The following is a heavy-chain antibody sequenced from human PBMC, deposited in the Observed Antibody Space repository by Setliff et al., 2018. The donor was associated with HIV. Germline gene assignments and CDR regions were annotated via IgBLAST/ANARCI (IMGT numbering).Heavy chain of an antibody. CDR2: IKQDGSEK. CDR3: ARDAAAPAAIEGAFDI. V-gene: IGHV3-7*01. J-gene: IGHJ3*02. CDR1: GFTFSTYW. D-gene: IGHD2-2*02. Sequence: GSLRLSCAASGFTFSTYWMSWVRQAPGKGLEWVANIKQDGSEKNYMDSVKGRFTISRDNAKNSLYLQMNSLRAEDTAVYYCARDAAAPAAIEGAFDIWGQGTMVTVSS.